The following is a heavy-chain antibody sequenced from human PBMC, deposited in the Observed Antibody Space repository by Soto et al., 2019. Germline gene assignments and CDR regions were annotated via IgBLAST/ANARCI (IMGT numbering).Heavy chain of an antibody. Sequence: LRLSCAASGFTFSSYGMHWVRQAPGKGLEWVAVISYDGSNKYYADSVKGRFTISRDNSKNTLYLQMNSLRAEDTAVYYCAKDGRGSGFDYWGQGTLVTVSS. J-gene: IGHJ4*02. CDR1: GFTFSSYG. CDR2: ISYDGSNK. V-gene: IGHV3-30*18. D-gene: IGHD3-10*01. CDR3: AKDGRGSGFDY.